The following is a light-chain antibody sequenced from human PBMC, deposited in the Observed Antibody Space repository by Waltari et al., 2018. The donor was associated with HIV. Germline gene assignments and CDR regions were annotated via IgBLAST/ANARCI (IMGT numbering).Light chain of an antibody. CDR3: CSYAGSAV. J-gene: IGLJ2*01. Sequence: QSALTQPASVSGSPGQSVTISCTGTSTDVANFNLISWYQQHPGQAPKLIIFEVTKRPTGLSSRFSGSKSGNTASLTISGLQPEDEADYYCCSYAGSAVFGGGTKLTV. V-gene: IGLV2-23*02. CDR2: EVT. CDR1: STDVANFNL.